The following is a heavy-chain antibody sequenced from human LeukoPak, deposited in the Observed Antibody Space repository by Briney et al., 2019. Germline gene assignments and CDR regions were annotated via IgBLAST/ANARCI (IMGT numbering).Heavy chain of an antibody. V-gene: IGHV4-59*08. D-gene: IGHD6-13*01. CDR3: ARHRVIAAAGTGVFDS. J-gene: IGHJ4*02. CDR2: IYNSGST. Sequence: SETLCLTCTISGGSMSSYYWSWIRQPPRKGLEWIGYIYNSGSTNYNTSLKSRVTISVGTSKSQFSLKLSSVTAADTAIYYCARHRVIAAAGTGVFDSWGQGPVLSVSS. CDR1: GGSMSSYY.